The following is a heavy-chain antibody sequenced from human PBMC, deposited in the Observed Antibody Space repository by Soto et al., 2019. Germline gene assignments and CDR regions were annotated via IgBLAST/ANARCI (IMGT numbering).Heavy chain of an antibody. CDR2: ISGSGGST. D-gene: IGHD3-3*01. CDR3: AKDNQGVTIFGVVIHFDY. CDR1: GFTFSSYA. V-gene: IGHV3-23*01. J-gene: IGHJ4*02. Sequence: GGSLRLSCAASGFTFSSYAMSWVRQAPGKGLEWVSAISGSGGSTYYADSVKGRFTISRDNSKNTLYLQMNSLRAEDTAVYYCAKDNQGVTIFGVVIHFDYWGQGTLVTVSS.